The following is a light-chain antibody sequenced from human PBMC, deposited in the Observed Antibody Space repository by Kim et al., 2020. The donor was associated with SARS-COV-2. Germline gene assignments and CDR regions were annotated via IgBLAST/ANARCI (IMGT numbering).Light chain of an antibody. CDR1: NSNIGNNF. V-gene: IGLV1-51*01. J-gene: IGLJ3*02. CDR3: GTWDDSLRVWV. CDR2: DNV. Sequence: GQKVTISCSGSNSNIGNNFVSWYQFLPETAPKLLIYDNVDRPSGIPDRFSGSKSGTSATLDITGLQTGDEGDYYCGTWDDSLRVWVFGGGTKLTVL.